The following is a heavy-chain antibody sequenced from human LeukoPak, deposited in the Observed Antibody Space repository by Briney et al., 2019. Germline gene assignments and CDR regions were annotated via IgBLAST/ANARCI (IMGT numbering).Heavy chain of an antibody. Sequence: VESLKISCKGSGYSFTSYWIGWVRQMPGKGLERMGVIYPGDSDTKYSPSFQGQVTISADKSISTVYLQWSSLKASDTAIYYCARSGPMSFFYYMDVWGKGTPVTVSS. CDR3: ARSGPMSFFYYMDV. D-gene: IGHD3-10*01. CDR1: GYSFTSYW. V-gene: IGHV5-51*01. J-gene: IGHJ6*03. CDR2: IYPGDSDT.